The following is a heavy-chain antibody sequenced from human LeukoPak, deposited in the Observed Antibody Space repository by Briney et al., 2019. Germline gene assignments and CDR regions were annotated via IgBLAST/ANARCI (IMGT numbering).Heavy chain of an antibody. D-gene: IGHD3-10*02. CDR3: ARDYVFAFDY. CDR1: GFSFSSYS. J-gene: IGHJ4*02. CDR2: ISGDGNAK. V-gene: IGHV3-48*01. Sequence: GGSLRLSCAASGFSFSSYSINWVRQAPGKGLEWVSYISGDGNAKHYTDSVKGRFTISRDNAKDALYLQMNSLRAEDTAVYFCARDYVFAFDYWGQGTLVTVSS.